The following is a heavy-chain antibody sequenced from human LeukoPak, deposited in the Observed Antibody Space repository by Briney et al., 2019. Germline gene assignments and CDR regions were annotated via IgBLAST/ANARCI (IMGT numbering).Heavy chain of an antibody. CDR2: VYSSGST. D-gene: IGHD3-3*01. Sequence: SETLSLTCTVSGGSIGGYCWSWIRQPAGKGLEWIGRVYSSGSTNYIPSFRNRVTMSVDTSKNQFSLKLRSVTAADTAVYYCARGGATYYDFWSDYWGQGTLVTVSS. J-gene: IGHJ4*02. CDR3: ARGGATYYDFWSDY. V-gene: IGHV4-4*07. CDR1: GGSIGGYC.